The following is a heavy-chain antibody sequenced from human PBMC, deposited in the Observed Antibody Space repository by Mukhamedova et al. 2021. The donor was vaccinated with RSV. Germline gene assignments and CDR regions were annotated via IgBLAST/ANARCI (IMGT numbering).Heavy chain of an antibody. Sequence: SYDGSNKYYADSVKGRFTISRDNSKNTLYLQMNSLRAEDTAVNYCARELYSSSAFDIWGQGTMVTVSS. CDR2: SYDGSNK. CDR3: ARELYSSSAFDI. J-gene: IGHJ3*02. D-gene: IGHD6-6*01. V-gene: IGHV3-30-3*01.